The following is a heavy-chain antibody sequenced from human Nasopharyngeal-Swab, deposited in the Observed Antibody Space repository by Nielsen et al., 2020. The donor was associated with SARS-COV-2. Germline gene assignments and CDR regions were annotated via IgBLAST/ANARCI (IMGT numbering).Heavy chain of an antibody. J-gene: IGHJ6*02. CDR3: AKVASGGMDV. Sequence: WIRQPPGKGLEWVSAISGSGGSTYYADSVKGRFTISRDNSKNTLYLQMNSLRVEDTAVYYCAKVASGGMDVWGQGTTVTVSS. CDR2: ISGSGGST. V-gene: IGHV3-23*01.